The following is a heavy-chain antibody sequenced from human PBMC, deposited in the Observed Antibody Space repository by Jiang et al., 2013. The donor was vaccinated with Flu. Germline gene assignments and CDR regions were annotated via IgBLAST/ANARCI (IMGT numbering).Heavy chain of an antibody. CDR1: GFTFSSYT. Sequence: QLLESGGGLIQPGGSLRLSCAASGFTFSSYTMNWVRQAPGKGLEWISALSGSGEPTYHADSVKGRFTISRDNAKNTVFLQMNNLRAEDTAVYYCAKDLSGSGRTLLKTAFDMWGQGTMVTV. CDR2: LSGSGEPT. D-gene: IGHD2-21*02. J-gene: IGHJ3*02. CDR3: AKDLSGSGRTLLKTAFDM. V-gene: IGHV3-23*01.